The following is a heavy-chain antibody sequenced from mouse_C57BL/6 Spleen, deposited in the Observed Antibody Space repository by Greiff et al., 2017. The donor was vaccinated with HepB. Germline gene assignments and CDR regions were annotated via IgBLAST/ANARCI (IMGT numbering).Heavy chain of an antibody. V-gene: IGHV1-5*01. CDR3: TRSELGRGYFDV. Sequence: VQLQQSGTVLARPGASVKMSCKTSGYTFTSYWMHWVKQRPGQGLEWIGAIYPGNSDTSYNQKFKGKAKLTAVTSASTAYMELSSLTNEDSAVYYCTRSELGRGYFDVWGTGTTVTVSS. D-gene: IGHD4-1*01. CDR2: IYPGNSDT. CDR1: GYTFTSYW. J-gene: IGHJ1*03.